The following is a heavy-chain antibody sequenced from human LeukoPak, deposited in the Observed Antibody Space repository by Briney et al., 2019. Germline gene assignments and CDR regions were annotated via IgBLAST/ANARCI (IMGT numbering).Heavy chain of an antibody. Sequence: GGSLRLSCAASGFTFSSYSMNWVRQAPGKGLEWVSAISGSGGSTYYADSVKGRFTISRDNSKNTLYPQMNSLRAEDTAVYYCAKDGIVVVPAAIEPDAFDIWGQGTMVTVSS. CDR1: GFTFSSYS. CDR2: ISGSGGST. CDR3: AKDGIVVVPAAIEPDAFDI. V-gene: IGHV3-23*01. J-gene: IGHJ3*02. D-gene: IGHD2-2*01.